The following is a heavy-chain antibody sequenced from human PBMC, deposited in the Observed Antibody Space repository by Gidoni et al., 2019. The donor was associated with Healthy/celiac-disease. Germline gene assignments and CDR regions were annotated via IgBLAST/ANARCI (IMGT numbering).Heavy chain of an antibody. J-gene: IGHJ4*02. Sequence: QVQLQESGPGLVKPSETLSLTCPVSGGPLSSYYWSWIRQPAGKGLEWIGRIYTSGSTNYNPSLKSRVTMSVDTSKNQFSLKLSSVTAADTAVYYCARDLGIAVAGTPTDYWGQGTLVTVSS. CDR1: GGPLSSYY. CDR2: IYTSGST. V-gene: IGHV4-4*07. CDR3: ARDLGIAVAGTPTDY. D-gene: IGHD6-19*01.